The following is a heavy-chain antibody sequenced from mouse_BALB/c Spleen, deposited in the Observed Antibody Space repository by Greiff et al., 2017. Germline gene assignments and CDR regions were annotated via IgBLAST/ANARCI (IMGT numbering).Heavy chain of an antibody. V-gene: IGHV1-18*01. CDR1: GYTFTEYT. CDR3: ARSSYYRYGGYYAMDY. Sequence: VHVKQSGPELVKPGASVKISCKTSGYTFTEYTMHWVKQRHGKSLEWIGGINPNNGGTSYNQKFKGKATLTVDKSSSTAYMELRSLTSEDSAVYYCARSSYYRYGGYYAMDYWGQGTSVTVSS. CDR2: INPNNGGT. J-gene: IGHJ4*01. D-gene: IGHD2-14*01.